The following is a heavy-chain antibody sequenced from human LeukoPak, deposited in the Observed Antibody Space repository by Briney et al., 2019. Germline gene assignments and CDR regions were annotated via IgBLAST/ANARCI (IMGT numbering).Heavy chain of an antibody. Sequence: ASVKVSCKASGYTFTGYDINWVRQATGQGLEWMGWMNPNSGNTGYAQKFQGRVTMTRNTSISTAYMELSSLRSEDTAVYYCAIYFSTYYYDSSGTFDYWGQGTLVTVSS. V-gene: IGHV1-8*01. J-gene: IGHJ4*02. D-gene: IGHD3-22*01. CDR2: MNPNSGNT. CDR3: AIYFSTYYYDSSGTFDY. CDR1: GYTFTGYD.